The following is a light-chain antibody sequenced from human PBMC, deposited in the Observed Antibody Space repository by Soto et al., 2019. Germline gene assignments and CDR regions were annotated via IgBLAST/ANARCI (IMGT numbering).Light chain of an antibody. CDR2: DVT. V-gene: IGLV2-14*01. J-gene: IGLJ1*01. Sequence: QSALTQPASVSGPPGQSITISCTGTSSDVGAYNYVSWYQHHPGKAPRLVIYDVTNRPSGISDRFSGSKSGNTASLTISGLLAEYEADYYCPSYTSISTYVFGTGTKLTVL. CDR1: SSDVGAYNY. CDR3: PSYTSISTYV.